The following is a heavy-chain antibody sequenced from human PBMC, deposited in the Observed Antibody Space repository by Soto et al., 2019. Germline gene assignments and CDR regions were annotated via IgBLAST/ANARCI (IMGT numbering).Heavy chain of an antibody. J-gene: IGHJ4*02. CDR1: GFSVTSYG. V-gene: IGHV4-4*07. CDR3: TRDGMTTGDT. CDR2: VFASVSA. Sequence: PSETRSLTWLFAGFSVTSYGGSCVRLPANKGLEWIGRVFASVSATYSPSLKSRVRISMDTPENRISLKLDSVTAADAGVYYCTRDGMTTGDTWGPGTLVTGSS. D-gene: IGHD2-21*02.